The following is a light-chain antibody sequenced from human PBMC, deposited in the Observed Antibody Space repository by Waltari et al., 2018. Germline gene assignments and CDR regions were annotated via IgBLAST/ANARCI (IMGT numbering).Light chain of an antibody. CDR1: HLGPKT. CDR2: QNN. CDR3: QTWDLIAVT. J-gene: IGLJ2*01. V-gene: IGLV3-1*01. Sequence: SYEVTQPPSLSVSPGQTASLTCSGEHLGPKTTSWYQQRPGQSPLLVMHQNNVRPSGIPERFSGSSSGNTATLTISGTLSMDEAVYYCQTWDLIAVTFGGGTQLTVL.